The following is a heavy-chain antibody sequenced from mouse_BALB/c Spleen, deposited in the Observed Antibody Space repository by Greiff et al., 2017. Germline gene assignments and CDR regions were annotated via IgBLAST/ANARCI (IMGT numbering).Heavy chain of an antibody. Sequence: DVKLQESGPGLVKPSQSLSLTCTVTGYSITSDYAWNWIRQFPGNKLEWMGYISYSGSTSYNPSLKSRISITRDTSKNQFFLQLNSVTTEDTATYYCARDYGSTSWFAYWGQGTLVTVSA. V-gene: IGHV3-2*02. CDR3: ARDYGSTSWFAY. J-gene: IGHJ3*01. D-gene: IGHD1-1*01. CDR1: GYSITSDYA. CDR2: ISYSGST.